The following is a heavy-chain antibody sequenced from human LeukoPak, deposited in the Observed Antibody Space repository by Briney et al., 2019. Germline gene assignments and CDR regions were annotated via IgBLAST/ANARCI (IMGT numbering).Heavy chain of an antibody. CDR1: GFTFSGYG. CDR2: ISSSSSTI. J-gene: IGHJ2*01. D-gene: IGHD4-17*01. V-gene: IGHV3-48*04. Sequence: GGSLRLSCAASGFTFSGYGMNWVRQAPGKGLEWVSYISSSSSTIYYADSVKGRFTISRDNAKNSLYLQMNSLRAEDTAVYYCARKDYGDYLVWYLDLWGRGTLVTVSS. CDR3: ARKDYGDYLVWYLDL.